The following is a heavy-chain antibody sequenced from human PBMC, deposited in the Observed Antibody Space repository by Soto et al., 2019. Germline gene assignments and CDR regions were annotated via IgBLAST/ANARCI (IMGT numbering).Heavy chain of an antibody. V-gene: IGHV1-69*13. J-gene: IGHJ6*02. Sequence: GASVKVSFKASGGTFSSYAISWVRQAPGQGLEWMGGIIPIFGTANYAQKFQGRVTITADESTSTAYMELSSLRSEDTAVYYCARDLGSGWSYYYYGMDVWGQGTTVTVS. CDR1: GGTFSSYA. CDR2: IIPIFGTA. D-gene: IGHD6-19*01. CDR3: ARDLGSGWSYYYYGMDV.